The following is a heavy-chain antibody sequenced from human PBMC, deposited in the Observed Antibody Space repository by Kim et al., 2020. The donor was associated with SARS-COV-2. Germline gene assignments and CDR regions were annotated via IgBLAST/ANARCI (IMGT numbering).Heavy chain of an antibody. J-gene: IGHJ6*02. Sequence: ASVKVSCKASGYTFTSYGISWVRQAPGQGLEWMGWISAYNGNTNYAQKLQGRVTMTTDTSTSTAYMELRSLRSDDTAVYYCAREYCSGGSCYGMGYYYYGMDVWGQGTTVTVSS. V-gene: IGHV1-18*01. CDR1: GYTFTSYG. D-gene: IGHD2-15*01. CDR2: ISAYNGNT. CDR3: AREYCSGGSCYGMGYYYYGMDV.